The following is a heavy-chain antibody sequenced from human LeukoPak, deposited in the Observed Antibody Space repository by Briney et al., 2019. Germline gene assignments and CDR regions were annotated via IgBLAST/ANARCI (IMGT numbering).Heavy chain of an antibody. CDR1: GHTFTGYY. CDR3: AQSSGWDSLKY. D-gene: IGHD6-19*01. V-gene: IGHV1-2*02. CDR2: INPNSGGT. J-gene: IGHJ4*02. Sequence: GASVKVSFKASGHTFTGYYMHWVRQAPGQGLEWMGWINPNSGGTNHAQKFQGRVSMTRDTSISTAYMELSRLRSDDTAVYYCAQSSGWDSLKYWGQGTLVTASS.